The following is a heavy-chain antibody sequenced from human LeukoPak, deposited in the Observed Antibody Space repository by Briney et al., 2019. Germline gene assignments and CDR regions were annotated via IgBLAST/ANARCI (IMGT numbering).Heavy chain of an antibody. V-gene: IGHV1-46*01. CDR1: GYTFSDFY. CDR2: IKVSGGRT. Sequence: ASVKVSCKASGYTFSDFYVHWVRQARGQGLEWMGIIKVSGGRTEYAQKFQGRVTMTRDMSTSTVYMELNNLRSEDTAVYYCAREPPEADYFDYWGQGTLVNVSS. CDR3: AREPPEADYFDY. J-gene: IGHJ4*02.